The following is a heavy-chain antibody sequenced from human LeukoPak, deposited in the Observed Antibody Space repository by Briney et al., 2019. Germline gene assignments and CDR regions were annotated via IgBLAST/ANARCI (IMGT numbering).Heavy chain of an antibody. CDR2: IDWDDDK. J-gene: IGHJ4*02. D-gene: IGHD3-10*01. V-gene: IGHV2-70*11. Sequence: ESGPALVKPTQTLTLTCTFSGFSLSTSGLCVSWIRQPPGKALEWLARIDWDDDKYYSTSLKTRLTISKDTSKNQVVLTMTNIDPVDTAMYYCARSAVRGVISHFNSWGQGTLVTVSS. CDR3: ARSAVRGVISHFNS. CDR1: GFSLSTSGLC.